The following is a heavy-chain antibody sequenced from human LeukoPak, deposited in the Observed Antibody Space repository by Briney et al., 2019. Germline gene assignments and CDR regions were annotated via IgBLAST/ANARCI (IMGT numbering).Heavy chain of an antibody. J-gene: IGHJ4*02. Sequence: AGGSLRLSCAASGFTFSSYAMNGVRQAPGKGLEGVAVISYDGSNKYYADSVKGRFTISRDNSKNTLYLQMNSLRAEDTAVYYCARSRSGGSLLGYWGQGTLVTVSS. D-gene: IGHD2-15*01. V-gene: IGHV3-30*04. CDR1: GFTFSSYA. CDR3: ARSRSGGSLLGY. CDR2: ISYDGSNK.